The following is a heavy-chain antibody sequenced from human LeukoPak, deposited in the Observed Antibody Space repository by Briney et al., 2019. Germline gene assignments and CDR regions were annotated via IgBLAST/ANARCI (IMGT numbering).Heavy chain of an antibody. CDR1: GGSVSSSSHY. D-gene: IGHD3-9*01. CDR2: IAYIGST. Sequence: PSEALSLTCTVSGGSVSSSSHYCGWLRQPPGKGLEWIGSIAYIGSTYYNPSLKSLVTISVDTSKNQFSLKLSSVTAADTAVYYCARLRYYRKLRWFDPWGQGTLVTVSS. V-gene: IGHV4-39*07. CDR3: ARLRYYRKLRWFDP. J-gene: IGHJ5*02.